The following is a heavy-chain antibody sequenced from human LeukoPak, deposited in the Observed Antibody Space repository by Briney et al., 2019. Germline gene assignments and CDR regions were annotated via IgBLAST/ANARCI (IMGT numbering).Heavy chain of an antibody. J-gene: IGHJ6*03. CDR2: INPNSGGT. V-gene: IGHV1-2*02. Sequence: GASVKVSCKASGYTFTGYYMHWVRQAPGQGLEWMGWINPNSGGTNYAQKFQGRVTMTRDTSISTAYMELSRLRSDDTAVYYCARATYYYGSGSYYISDYYYYYYMDVWGKGTTVTISS. CDR3: ARATYYYGSGSYYISDYYYYYYMDV. CDR1: GYTFTGYY. D-gene: IGHD3-10*01.